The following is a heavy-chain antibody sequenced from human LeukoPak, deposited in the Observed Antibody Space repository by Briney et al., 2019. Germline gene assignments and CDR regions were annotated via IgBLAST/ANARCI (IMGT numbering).Heavy chain of an antibody. J-gene: IGHJ4*02. Sequence: ASVKVSCKASGYTFTSYGISWVRQALGQGLEWMGWISAYNGNTNYAQKLQGRVTMTTDTSTSTAYMELRSLRSDDTAVYYCARDGDEWELPPLFDYWGQGTLVTVSS. V-gene: IGHV1-18*01. D-gene: IGHD1-26*01. CDR2: ISAYNGNT. CDR3: ARDGDEWELPPLFDY. CDR1: GYTFTSYG.